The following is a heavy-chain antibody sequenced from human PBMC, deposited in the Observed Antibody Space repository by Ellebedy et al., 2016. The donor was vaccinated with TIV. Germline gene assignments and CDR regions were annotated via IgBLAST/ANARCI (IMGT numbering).Heavy chain of an antibody. CDR3: ARMGRWETFDI. D-gene: IGHD1-26*01. CDR1: GGTFSSNT. V-gene: IGHV1-69*02. Sequence: SVKVSCXASGGTFSSNTISWVRQAPGQGLEWMGRIIPLLTIPNYAQKFQGRVTITADKSTNTAYMELNNLRSEDTAVYYCARMGRWETFDIWGQGTMVTVSS. CDR2: IIPLLTIP. J-gene: IGHJ3*02.